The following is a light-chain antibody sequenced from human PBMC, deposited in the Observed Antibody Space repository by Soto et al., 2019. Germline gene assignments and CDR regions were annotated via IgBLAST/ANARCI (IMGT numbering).Light chain of an antibody. J-gene: IGKJ2*01. CDR2: AAS. Sequence: EIVLTQSPGTLSLSPGERATLSCRASQSVTSSYLAWYQLKPGQAPRLLIFAASNTAAGIPDRFSGSGSGTDVTLIISRLEPEDFAVYYCQQYGGSPYTFGQGTKLEIK. CDR1: QSVTSSY. CDR3: QQYGGSPYT. V-gene: IGKV3-20*01.